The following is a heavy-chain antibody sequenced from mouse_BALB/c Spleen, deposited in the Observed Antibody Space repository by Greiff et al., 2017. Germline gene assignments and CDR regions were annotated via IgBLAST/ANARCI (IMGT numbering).Heavy chain of an antibody. D-gene: IGHD2-2*01. Sequence: EVQLVESGGGLVQPGGSRKLSCAASGFTFSDYGMAWVRQAPGKGPEWVAFISNLAYSIYYADTVTGRFTISRENAKNTLYLEMSSLRSEDTAMYYCARDGYYDAMDYWGQGTSVTVSS. CDR1: GFTFSDYG. V-gene: IGHV5-15*02. CDR3: ARDGYYDAMDY. CDR2: ISNLAYSI. J-gene: IGHJ4*01.